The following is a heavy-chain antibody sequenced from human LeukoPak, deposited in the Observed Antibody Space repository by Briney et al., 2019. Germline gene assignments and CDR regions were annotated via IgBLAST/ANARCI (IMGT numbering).Heavy chain of an antibody. Sequence: SETLSLTCTVSGGSVSSGSYYWSWIRQPPGKGLEWIGYIYYSGSTNYNPSLKSRVTISVDTSKNQVSLKLSSVTAADTAVYYCARGDDSSGYYIPRFDYWGQGTLSPSPQ. V-gene: IGHV4-61*01. CDR1: GGSVSSGSYY. D-gene: IGHD3-22*01. CDR2: IYYSGST. CDR3: ARGDDSSGYYIPRFDY. J-gene: IGHJ4*02.